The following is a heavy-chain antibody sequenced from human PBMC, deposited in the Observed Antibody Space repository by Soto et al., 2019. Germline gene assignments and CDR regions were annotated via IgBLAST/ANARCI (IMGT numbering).Heavy chain of an antibody. V-gene: IGHV4-59*01. J-gene: IGHJ5*02. CDR2: IYFSGST. Sequence: PSETLSLTCSISNGSIGGFYWNWIRQSPEKGLEWIGQIYFSGSTIYSPSFQSRVTLSVASSKSQVALRLTSVTAADTPVYFCARASRLSIYNWFDPWDQGILVTVSS. CDR3: ARASRLSIYNWFDP. D-gene: IGHD6-6*01. CDR1: NGSIGGFY.